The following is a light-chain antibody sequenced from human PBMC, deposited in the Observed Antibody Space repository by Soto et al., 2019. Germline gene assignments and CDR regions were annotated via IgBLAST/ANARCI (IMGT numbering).Light chain of an antibody. J-gene: IGKJ5*01. V-gene: IGKV1-39*01. Sequence: DIQMTQSPSSLPASIGDSVTITCRASQSISSYLSWYQQKPGKAPKLLIFAASNLQSGVPSRFSGSGPGTDFALTVSNLQPEDFATYYCQQSYTSRITVGLGTRLESK. CDR3: QQSYTSRIT. CDR2: AAS. CDR1: QSISSY.